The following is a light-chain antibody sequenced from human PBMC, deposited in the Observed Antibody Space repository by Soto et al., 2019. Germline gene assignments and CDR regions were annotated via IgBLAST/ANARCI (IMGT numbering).Light chain of an antibody. Sequence: EIVMTQSPATLSVSTGERATLSCRASQSVSSNLAWYQQKPGQAPRLLIYGASTRATGIPARFSGNGSGTEFTHTISSLQSEDFAVYYCQQYNNWPFPSLTFGQGTKVEIK. CDR3: QQYNNWPFPSLT. CDR2: GAS. J-gene: IGKJ1*01. V-gene: IGKV3-15*01. CDR1: QSVSSN.